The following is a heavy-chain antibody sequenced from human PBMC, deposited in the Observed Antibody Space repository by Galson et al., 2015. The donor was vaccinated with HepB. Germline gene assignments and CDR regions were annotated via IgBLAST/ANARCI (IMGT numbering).Heavy chain of an antibody. Sequence: SLRLSCAASGFTFSSYSMNWVRQAPGKGLEWISYISSSSSTIYYTDSVKGRFTISRDNAKNSLYLQMNSLRDEDTVVYYCAREATGYSSSWYHFDYWGQGTLVTVSS. D-gene: IGHD6-13*01. J-gene: IGHJ4*02. CDR1: GFTFSSYS. V-gene: IGHV3-48*02. CDR2: ISSSSSTI. CDR3: AREATGYSSSWYHFDY.